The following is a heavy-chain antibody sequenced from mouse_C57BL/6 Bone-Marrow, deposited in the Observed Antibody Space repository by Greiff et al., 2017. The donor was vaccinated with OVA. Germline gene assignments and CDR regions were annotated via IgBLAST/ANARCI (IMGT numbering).Heavy chain of an antibody. CDR2: INPNNGGT. CDR3: AREDYAERDY. J-gene: IGHJ2*01. V-gene: IGHV1-26*01. Sequence: EVQLQQSGPELVKPGASVKISCKASGYTFTDYYMNWVKQSHGKSLEWIGDINPNNGGTSYNQKFKGKATLTVDKSSSTAYMELRSLTSEDSAVYYCAREDYAERDYWGQGTTLTVSS. D-gene: IGHD1-1*01. CDR1: GYTFTDYY.